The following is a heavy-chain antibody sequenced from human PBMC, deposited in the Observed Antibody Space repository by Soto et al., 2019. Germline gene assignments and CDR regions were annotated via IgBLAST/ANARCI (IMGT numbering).Heavy chain of an antibody. J-gene: IGHJ6*02. V-gene: IGHV5-10-1*01. CDR1: GYRVTCYS. CDR2: IDPSDSYT. CDR3: ARDARYCSSTSCYALYYYYGMDV. D-gene: IGHD2-2*01. Sequence: PGASLKIFCKGYGYRVTCYSIIWVRPMTGKGQEWIGRIDPSDSYTNYSPSFQGHVTISADKSISTAYLQWSSLKASDTAMYYCARDARYCSSTSCYALYYYYGMDVWGQGTTVTVSS.